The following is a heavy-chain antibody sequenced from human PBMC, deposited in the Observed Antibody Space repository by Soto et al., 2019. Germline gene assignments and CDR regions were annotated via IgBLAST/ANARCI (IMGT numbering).Heavy chain of an antibody. Sequence: QVQLVQSGAEVKRPGSSVKVSCEASGGTFSSLGFTWVHQAPGQGLEWMGGIIPISGRTTFAPKFLGRVTITADESTRTTYMELTALTSDDTAIYYGATRGTQGRWLEFADYWGQGTLVTVSS. V-gene: IGHV1-69*01. CDR2: IIPISGRT. J-gene: IGHJ4*02. CDR1: GGTFSSLG. CDR3: ATRGTQGRWLEFADY. D-gene: IGHD5-12*01.